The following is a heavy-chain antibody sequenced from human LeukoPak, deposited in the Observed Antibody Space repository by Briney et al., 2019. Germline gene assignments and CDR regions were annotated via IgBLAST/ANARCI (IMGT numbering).Heavy chain of an antibody. Sequence: SETLSLTCTVSGVSIASDGRYWTWIRQTPGKGLEWIGHIYHEGNTYYTPSLRGRVTISVDMSNNQFSLNLRSVTAADTAIYSCARAQGRGLSYYFDYWGQGALVTVSS. CDR1: GVSIASDGRY. D-gene: IGHD1-26*01. V-gene: IGHV4-30-2*01. CDR2: IYHEGNT. J-gene: IGHJ4*02. CDR3: ARAQGRGLSYYFDY.